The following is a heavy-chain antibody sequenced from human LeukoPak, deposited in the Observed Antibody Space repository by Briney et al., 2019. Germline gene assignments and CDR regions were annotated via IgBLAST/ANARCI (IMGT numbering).Heavy chain of an antibody. Sequence: GRSLRLSCAASGFTFSSYDMHWVRQDKGKGLEWVSAISTAGDPYYLGSVKGRFTISRENAKNSFYLQMNSLRAGDTAVYYCAGQARPGSAEGAFDIWGQGTLVTVSS. CDR3: AGQARPGSAEGAFDI. CDR2: ISTAGDP. CDR1: GFTFSSYD. V-gene: IGHV3-13*05. J-gene: IGHJ4*02. D-gene: IGHD3-3*02.